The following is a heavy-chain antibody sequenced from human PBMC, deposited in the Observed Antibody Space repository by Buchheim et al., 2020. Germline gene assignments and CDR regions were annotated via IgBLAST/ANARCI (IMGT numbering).Heavy chain of an antibody. V-gene: IGHV4-39*01. CDR2: IYYNGST. CDR3: ARLNDFWSGYYTIFDY. D-gene: IGHD3-3*01. CDR1: GGSISSSSYY. Sequence: QLQLQESGPGLVKPSETLSLTCTVSGGSISSSSYYWGWIRQPPGKGLEWIGSIYYNGSTYYNPSLKSRVTISVDTSKNQFSLKLSSVTAADTAVYYCARLNDFWSGYYTIFDYWGQGTL. J-gene: IGHJ4*02.